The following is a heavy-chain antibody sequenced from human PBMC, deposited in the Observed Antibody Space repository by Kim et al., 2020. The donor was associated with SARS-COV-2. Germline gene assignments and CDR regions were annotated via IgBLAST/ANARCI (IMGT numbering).Heavy chain of an antibody. CDR1: GGSISSYY. CDR2: IYTSGST. V-gene: IGHV4-4*07. Sequence: SETLSLTCTVSGGSISSYYWSWIRQPAGKGLEWIGRIYTSGSTNYNPYLKSRVTMSVDTSKNQFSLKLSSVTAADTAVYYCARAFSYYYDSSGYYYYYYGMDCWGQGTTVTVSS. D-gene: IGHD3-22*01. J-gene: IGHJ6*02. CDR3: ARAFSYYYDSSGYYYYYYGMDC.